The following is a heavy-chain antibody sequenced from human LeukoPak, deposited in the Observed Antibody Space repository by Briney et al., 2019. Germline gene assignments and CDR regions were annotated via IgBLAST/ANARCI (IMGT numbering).Heavy chain of an antibody. CDR2: IYYSGST. CDR3: ARASHLGSVQGVINWFDP. CDR1: GGSISSYY. Sequence: SETLSLTCTVSGGSISSYYWSWIRQPPGKGLEWIGYIYYSGSTNYNPSLKSRVTISVDTSKNQFSLKLSSVTAADTAVYYCARASHLGSVQGVINWFDPWGQGTLVTVSS. V-gene: IGHV4-59*01. D-gene: IGHD3-10*01. J-gene: IGHJ5*02.